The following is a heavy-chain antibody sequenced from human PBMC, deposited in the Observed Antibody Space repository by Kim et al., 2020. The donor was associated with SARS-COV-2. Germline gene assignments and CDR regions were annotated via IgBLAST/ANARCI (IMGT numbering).Heavy chain of an antibody. Sequence: SETLSLTCAVYGGSFSSYYWSWIRQPPGKGLEWIGEINHSGSTNYNPSLKSRVTISVDTSKNQFSLKLSSVTAADTAVYYCARGLGQYDYVWGSYRHNTPSFQHWGQGTLVTVSS. J-gene: IGHJ1*01. CDR1: GGSFSSYY. V-gene: IGHV4-34*01. D-gene: IGHD3-16*02. CDR2: INHSGST. CDR3: ARGLGQYDYVWGSYRHNTPSFQH.